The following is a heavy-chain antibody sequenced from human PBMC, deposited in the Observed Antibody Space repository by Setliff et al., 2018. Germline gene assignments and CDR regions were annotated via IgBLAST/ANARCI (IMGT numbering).Heavy chain of an antibody. CDR2: IYHSGST. D-gene: IGHD2-8*02. Sequence: SETLSLTCTVSGYSISRGNYYWSWIRQPPGKGLEWIGYIYHSGSTFYNPSLKSRVTISVDTSKNQVPLKLNSVTAADTAVYYCARVGCAGVLCYNHGYYYALDVWGQGTTVTVSS. CDR3: ARVGCAGVLCYNHGYYYALDV. CDR1: GYSISRGNYY. J-gene: IGHJ6*02. V-gene: IGHV4-30-4*08.